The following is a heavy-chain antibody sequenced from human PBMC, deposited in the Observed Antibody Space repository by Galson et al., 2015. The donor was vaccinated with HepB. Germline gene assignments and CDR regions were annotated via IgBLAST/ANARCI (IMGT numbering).Heavy chain of an antibody. CDR3: ARGSGSGWLRPFDY. J-gene: IGHJ4*02. CDR2: INAGNGNT. D-gene: IGHD3-10*01. Sequence: SVKVSCKASGYTFTSYAMHWVRPAPGQRLEWMGWINAGNGNTKYSQKFQGRVTITRDTSASTAYMELSSLRSEDTAVYYCARGSGSGWLRPFDYWGQGTLVTVSS. CDR1: GYTFTSYA. V-gene: IGHV1-3*01.